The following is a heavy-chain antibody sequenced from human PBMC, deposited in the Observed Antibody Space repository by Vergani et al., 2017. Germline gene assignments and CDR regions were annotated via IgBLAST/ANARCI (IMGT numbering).Heavy chain of an antibody. J-gene: IGHJ4*02. Sequence: EVQLVESGGGLVKPGGSLRLSCAASGFTFSSYSMNWVRQAPGKGLEWVSSISSSSSYIYYADSVKGRFTISRDNAKNSLYLQMNSLRAEDTAVYYCATQPYYDFWSGASEFDYWGQGTLVTVSS. V-gene: IGHV3-21*01. CDR3: ATQPYYDFWSGASEFDY. CDR2: ISSSSSYI. CDR1: GFTFSSYS. D-gene: IGHD3-3*01.